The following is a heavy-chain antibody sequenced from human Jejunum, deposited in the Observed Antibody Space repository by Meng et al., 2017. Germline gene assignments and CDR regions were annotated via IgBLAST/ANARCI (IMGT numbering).Heavy chain of an antibody. CDR1: GFPSGYTFSNHW. V-gene: IGHV3-74*01. J-gene: IGHJ6*02. CDR2: INGDGSIK. Sequence: GGSLRLSCAASGFPSGYTFSNHWMHWVRQSPGEGLVWVSNINGDGSIKNYADSVKGRFTISRDNAKNTLYLEINSLRAEDTAVYYCVPGAFGQQLLLFYYYDDLDFWGQGTRVTVSS. D-gene: IGHD6-6*01. CDR3: VPGAFGQQLLLFYYYDDLDF.